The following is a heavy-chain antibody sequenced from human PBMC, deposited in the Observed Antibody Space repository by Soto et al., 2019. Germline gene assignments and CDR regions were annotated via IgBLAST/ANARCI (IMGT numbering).Heavy chain of an antibody. V-gene: IGHV1-69*06. Sequence: QVQLVQSGAEVKKPGSSVKVSCKASRGTFSTSAISWVRRAPGQGLEWMGGIIPVFGTAHYAQKFQGRVTITADKSTSTAYMELTSLRSEDTAVYYCARGRPEMGKDVWGQGTSVTVSS. CDR3: ARGRPEMGKDV. J-gene: IGHJ6*02. D-gene: IGHD6-25*01. CDR2: IIPVFGTA. CDR1: RGTFSTSA.